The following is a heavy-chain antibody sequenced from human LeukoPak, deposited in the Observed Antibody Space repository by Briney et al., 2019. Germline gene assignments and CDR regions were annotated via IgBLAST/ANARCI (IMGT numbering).Heavy chain of an antibody. CDR2: INPNSGGT. Sequence: ASVKVSCKASGYTFTGYYIHWVRQAPGQVLEWMGRINPNSGGTNCVQKFQGRVTMTRDTSINTAYMELSRLRSDDTAVYYCAREPLTYDILTGYYIYWGQGTLVTVSS. CDR3: AREPLTYDILTGYYIY. V-gene: IGHV1-2*06. CDR1: GYTFTGYY. J-gene: IGHJ4*02. D-gene: IGHD3-9*01.